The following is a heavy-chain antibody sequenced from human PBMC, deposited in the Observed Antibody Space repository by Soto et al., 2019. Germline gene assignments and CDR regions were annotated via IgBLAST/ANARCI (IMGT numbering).Heavy chain of an antibody. CDR3: AWMKMARLDQ. CDR1: GVSFNSYG. J-gene: IGHJ4*02. D-gene: IGHD2-2*03. V-gene: IGHV1-69*09. CDR2: ITPALHLT. Sequence: QVQLQQSGAELKRPGSSVKVSCKASGVSFNSYGFAWVRQAPGQGLEWLGKITPALHLTNYAQSFQCRVTIAADTSTSTRYLELPSLTSNDTAVSYCAWMKMARLDQWGQGTLFTVSS.